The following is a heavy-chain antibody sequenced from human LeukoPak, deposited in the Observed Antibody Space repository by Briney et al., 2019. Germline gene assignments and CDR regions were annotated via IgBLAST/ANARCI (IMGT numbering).Heavy chain of an antibody. D-gene: IGHD6-6*01. CDR3: ARGGWEAVDEYSSSSHFDY. CDR1: GFTFDDYA. J-gene: IGHJ4*02. CDR2: ISWNSGSI. Sequence: PGRSLRLSCAASGFTFDDYAMHWVRQAPGKGLEWVSGISWNSGSIGYADSVKGRFTISRDNAKNSLYLQMNSLRAEDMALYHCARGGWEAVDEYSSSSHFDYWGQGTLVTVSS. V-gene: IGHV3-9*03.